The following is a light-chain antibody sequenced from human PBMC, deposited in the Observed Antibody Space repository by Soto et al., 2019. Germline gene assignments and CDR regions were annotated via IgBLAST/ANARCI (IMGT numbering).Light chain of an antibody. Sequence: EIQMTQSPSSLSASVGDRVTITCRASQNIASYLNWYQQKPGKAPKLLINAASSLQSGVPSRFSGSGSGADFTLTISSLQPEDSASYYCQQSYTTPYTFGQGTKVEIK. J-gene: IGKJ2*01. CDR1: QNIASY. CDR3: QQSYTTPYT. CDR2: AAS. V-gene: IGKV1-39*01.